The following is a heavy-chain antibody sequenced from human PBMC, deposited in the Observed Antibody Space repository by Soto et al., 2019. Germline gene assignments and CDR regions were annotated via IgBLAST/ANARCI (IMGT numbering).Heavy chain of an antibody. D-gene: IGHD4-17*01. CDR3: AKDYHPNPYGDQSWYMDV. J-gene: IGHJ6*03. V-gene: IGHV3-23*01. CDR2: ISGSGGST. CDR1: GFTFSSYA. Sequence: EVQLLESGGGLVQPGGSLRLSCAASGFTFSSYAMSWVRQAPGKGLEWVSAISGSGGSTYYADSVKGRFTISRDNSKNTLYLQMNGLGAEDTAVYYCAKDYHPNPYGDQSWYMDVWGKGTTVTVSS.